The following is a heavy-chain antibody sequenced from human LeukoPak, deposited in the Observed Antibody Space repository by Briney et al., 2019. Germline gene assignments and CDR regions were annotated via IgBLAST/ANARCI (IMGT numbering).Heavy chain of an antibody. CDR2: INPNSGGT. D-gene: IGHD2-2*01. Sequence: ASVKVSSKASGYTFTGYYMHWVRQAPGQGLEWMGWINPNSGGTNYAQKFQGRVTMTRDTSISTAYMELSRLRSDDTAVYYCARVVGYCSSTSCDYYFDYWGQGTLVTVSS. CDR3: ARVVGYCSSTSCDYYFDY. V-gene: IGHV1-2*02. J-gene: IGHJ4*02. CDR1: GYTFTGYY.